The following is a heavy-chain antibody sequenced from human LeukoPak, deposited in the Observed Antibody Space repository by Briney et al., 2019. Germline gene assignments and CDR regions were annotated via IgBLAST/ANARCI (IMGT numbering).Heavy chain of an antibody. D-gene: IGHD2-2*01. J-gene: IGHJ5*02. CDR3: ARDSSSSSLADP. V-gene: IGHV1-46*01. CDR2: INPSGGSP. Sequence: ASVKVSCTPSGYTFTSSFMHWVRQAPGQGLEWMGIINPSGGSPTYAQKFQGRVTMTRDTSTSTVYMELSSLRSEDTAMYYCARDSSSSSLADPWGQGTLVTVSS. CDR1: GYTFTSSF.